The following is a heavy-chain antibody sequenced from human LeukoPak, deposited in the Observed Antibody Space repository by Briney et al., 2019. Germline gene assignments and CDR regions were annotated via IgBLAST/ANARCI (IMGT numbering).Heavy chain of an antibody. J-gene: IGHJ4*02. Sequence: PGGSLRLSCAASGFTFSSYWMSWVCQAPGKGLEWVANIKQDGSEKYYVDSVKGRFTISRDNAKNSLYLQMNSLRAEDTAVYYCARDLFDGILTGYSWGQGTLVTVSS. CDR1: GFTFSSYW. D-gene: IGHD3-9*01. CDR3: ARDLFDGILTGYS. V-gene: IGHV3-7*01. CDR2: IKQDGSEK.